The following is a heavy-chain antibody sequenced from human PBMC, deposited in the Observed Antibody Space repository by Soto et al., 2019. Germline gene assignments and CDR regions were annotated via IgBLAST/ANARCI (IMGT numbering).Heavy chain of an antibody. CDR2: IFPGDSES. CDR3: ATSHDYNFIKFEY. J-gene: IGHJ4*02. D-gene: IGHD4-4*01. V-gene: IGHV5-51*01. Sequence: PGESLKISCKGSGYNFIKNWIGWVRQMPGKGLEWMGSIFPGDSESRYSPSFRGQVTISVDTSISTAYLQWRSLRASDTAMYYCATSHDYNFIKFEYWGQGTLVTVSS. CDR1: GYNFIKNW.